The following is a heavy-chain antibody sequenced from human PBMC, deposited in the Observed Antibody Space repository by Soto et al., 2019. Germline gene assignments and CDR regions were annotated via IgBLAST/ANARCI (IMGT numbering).Heavy chain of an antibody. CDR2: IIPIFGTA. Sequence: GASVKVSCKATRRTFSTCAISWVRQPHGQGLEWMGGIIPIFGTANYALKFQRRVTITADESTRTCYMEVSSLRPEDRAVYYCARAKDIVVAVAATGYYGMDAWAKGTPVSVSS. V-gene: IGHV1-69*13. CDR1: RRTFSTCA. CDR3: ARAKDIVVAVAATGYYGMDA. D-gene: IGHD2-15*01. J-gene: IGHJ6*01.